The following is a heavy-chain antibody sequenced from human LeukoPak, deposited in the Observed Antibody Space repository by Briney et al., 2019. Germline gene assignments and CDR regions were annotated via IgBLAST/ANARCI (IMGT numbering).Heavy chain of an antibody. CDR2: ISYDGSNK. CDR1: GFTFSSHA. CDR3: ARLRQWLYYFDY. Sequence: GGSLRLSCAASGFTFSSHAMSWVRQAPGKGLEWVAVISYDGSNKYYADSVKGRFTISRDNSKNTLYLQMNSLRAEDTAVYYCARLRQWLYYFDYWGQGTLVTVSS. V-gene: IGHV3-30-3*01. J-gene: IGHJ4*02. D-gene: IGHD6-19*01.